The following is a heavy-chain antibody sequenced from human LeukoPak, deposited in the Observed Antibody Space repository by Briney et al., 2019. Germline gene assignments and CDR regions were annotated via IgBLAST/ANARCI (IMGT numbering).Heavy chain of an antibody. V-gene: IGHV3-23*01. CDR3: AKDLSGYDSRQSSL. CDR1: GFTFSSHA. CDR2: ISGSGGST. J-gene: IGHJ4*02. Sequence: GGSLRLSCAASGFTFSSHAMSWVRQAPGKGLEWVSAISGSGGSTYYADTVKGRFTISRDNSKNTLYLQMNSLRAEDTAVYYCAKDLSGYDSRQSSLWGQGTLVTVSS. D-gene: IGHD5-12*01.